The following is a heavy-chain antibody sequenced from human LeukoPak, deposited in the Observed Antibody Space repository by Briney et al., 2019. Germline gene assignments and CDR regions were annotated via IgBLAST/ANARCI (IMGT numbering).Heavy chain of an antibody. Sequence: GGSLRLSCAASGFTFSDYYMSWIRQAPGKGLEWVSYISSSGSTIYYADSVKGRFTISRDSAKNSLYLQMNSLRAEDTAVYYCARANSSTDYYYGMDVWGQGTTVTVSS. CDR1: GFTFSDYY. CDR2: ISSSGSTI. D-gene: IGHD6-13*01. V-gene: IGHV3-11*01. J-gene: IGHJ6*02. CDR3: ARANSSTDYYYGMDV.